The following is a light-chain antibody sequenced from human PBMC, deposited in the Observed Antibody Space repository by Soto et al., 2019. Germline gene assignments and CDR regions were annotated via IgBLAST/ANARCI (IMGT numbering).Light chain of an antibody. CDR2: EVS. CDR3: CSYAGSSTLYV. V-gene: IGLV2-23*02. J-gene: IGLJ1*01. CDR1: TSSIGAGHD. Sequence: QSVLTQPTSVSGSPGQRVTISCTWITSSIGAGHDVSWYQQRPGKAPKLIVYEVSNRPSGVSHRFSASKSGNTASLTISGLQAEDEADYYCCSYAGSSTLYVFGTGTKVTVL.